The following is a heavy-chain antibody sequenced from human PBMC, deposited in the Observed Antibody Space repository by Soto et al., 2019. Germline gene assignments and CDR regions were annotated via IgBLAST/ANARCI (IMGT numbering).Heavy chain of an antibody. Sequence: GESLKISCKGSGYSFTSYWIGWVRQMPGKGLEWMGIIYPGDSDTRYSPSFQGQVTISADKSISTAYLQWSSLKASDTAMYYCARHPCSGGSCYSDYYYMDVWGKGTTVTVS. CDR2: IYPGDSDT. CDR1: GYSFTSYW. CDR3: ARHPCSGGSCYSDYYYMDV. J-gene: IGHJ6*03. D-gene: IGHD2-15*01. V-gene: IGHV5-51*01.